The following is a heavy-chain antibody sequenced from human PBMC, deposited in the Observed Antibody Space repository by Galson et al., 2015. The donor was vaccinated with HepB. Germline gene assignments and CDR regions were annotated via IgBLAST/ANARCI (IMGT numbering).Heavy chain of an antibody. CDR1: GFTFDDYA. J-gene: IGHJ6*02. V-gene: IGHV3-9*01. Sequence: LRLSCAASGFTFDDYAMHWVRQAPGKGLEWVSGISWNSGSIGYADSVKGRFTISRDNAKNSLYLQMNSLRAEDTALYYCAKDPSGKYYGMDVWGQGTTVTVSS. CDR3: AKDPSGKYYGMDV. CDR2: ISWNSGSI.